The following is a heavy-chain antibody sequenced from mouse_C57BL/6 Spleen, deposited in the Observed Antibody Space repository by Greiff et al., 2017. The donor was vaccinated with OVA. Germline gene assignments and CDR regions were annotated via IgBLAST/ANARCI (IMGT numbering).Heavy chain of an antibody. CDR3: TAYGKPGSYFDC. V-gene: IGHV6-3*01. CDR2: IRLKSDNYAT. D-gene: IGHD2-1*01. CDR1: GFTFRNYW. J-gene: IGHJ2*01. Sequence: EVQRVESGGGLLHPVGSMTLSCVASGFTFRNYWMNWVRPSPEKGLEWVAQIRLKSDNYATHYAESVKGRFTISRDDSKSSVYLQMNNLRSEDTGIYYCTAYGKPGSYFDCWGQGTTLTVSS.